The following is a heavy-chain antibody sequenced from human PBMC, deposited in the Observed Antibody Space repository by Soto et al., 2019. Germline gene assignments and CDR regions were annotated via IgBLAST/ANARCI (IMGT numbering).Heavy chain of an antibody. CDR3: ARVPVTTPHYYYYGMDV. CDR2: IIPIFGTA. CDR1: GGTFSSYA. D-gene: IGHD4-17*01. Sequence: QVQLVQSGAEVQKPGSSVKVSCKASGGTFSSYAISWVRQAPGQGLEWMGGIIPIFGTANYAQKFQGRVTITADESTSTAYMELSSLRSEDTAVYYCARVPVTTPHYYYYGMDVWGQGTTVTVSS. V-gene: IGHV1-69*01. J-gene: IGHJ6*02.